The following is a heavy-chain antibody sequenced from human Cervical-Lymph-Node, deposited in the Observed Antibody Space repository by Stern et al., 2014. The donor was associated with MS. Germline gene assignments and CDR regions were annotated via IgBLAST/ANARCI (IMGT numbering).Heavy chain of an antibody. CDR2: TNPNSGDS. Sequence: VQLVDSGAEVKKPGASVKVSCKAAGYSFTGNYIHWLRQAPGPGLEWMGRTNPNSGDSNYALKFQGRVTMTRDTSISTAYMNLNRLGIDDTAVYYCARERGRAGPAMADYWGQGTLVTVSS. D-gene: IGHD5-18*01. CDR1: GYSFTGNY. J-gene: IGHJ4*02. V-gene: IGHV1-2*06. CDR3: ARERGRAGPAMADY.